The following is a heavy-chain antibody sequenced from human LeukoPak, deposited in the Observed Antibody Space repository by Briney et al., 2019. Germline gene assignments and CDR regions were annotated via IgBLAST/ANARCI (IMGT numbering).Heavy chain of an antibody. CDR3: ATGITMIVVAEDAFDI. Sequence: PGGSLRLSCAASGFIFSSYAMHWVRQAPGKGLEWVAVISYDGSNKYYADSVKGRFTISRDNSKNTLYLQMNSLRAEDTAVYYCATGITMIVVAEDAFDIWGQGTMVTVSS. J-gene: IGHJ3*02. CDR2: ISYDGSNK. D-gene: IGHD3-22*01. CDR1: GFIFSSYA. V-gene: IGHV3-30*04.